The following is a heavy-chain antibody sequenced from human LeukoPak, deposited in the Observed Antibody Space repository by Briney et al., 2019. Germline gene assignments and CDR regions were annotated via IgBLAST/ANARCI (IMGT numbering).Heavy chain of an antibody. Sequence: SETLSLTCAVYGGSFSGYYWSWIRQPPGKGLEWIGEINHSGSTNYNPSLKSRVTISVDTSKNQFSLKLSSVTAADTAVYYCARHPGGYGDYGMDVWGKGTTVTVSP. CDR2: INHSGST. CDR1: GGSFSGYY. J-gene: IGHJ6*04. D-gene: IGHD4-17*01. V-gene: IGHV4-34*01. CDR3: ARHPGGYGDYGMDV.